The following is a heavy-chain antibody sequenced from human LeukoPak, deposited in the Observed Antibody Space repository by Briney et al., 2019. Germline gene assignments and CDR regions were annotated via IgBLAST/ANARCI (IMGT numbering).Heavy chain of an antibody. CDR3: AREAYSSSPRYYFDY. V-gene: IGHV3-66*02. J-gene: IGHJ4*02. Sequence: GGSLRLSCAASGFTVSSNYMSWVRQAPGKGLEWVSVIYSGGSTYHADSVKGRFTISRDNSKNTLYLQMNSLRAEDTAVYYCAREAYSSSPRYYFDYWGQGTLVTVSS. CDR2: IYSGGST. D-gene: IGHD6-6*01. CDR1: GFTVSSNY.